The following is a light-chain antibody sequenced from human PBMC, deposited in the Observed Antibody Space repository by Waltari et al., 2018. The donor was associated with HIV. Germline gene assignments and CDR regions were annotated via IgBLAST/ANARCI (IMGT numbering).Light chain of an antibody. CDR1: SSDVGGYNY. CDR2: EVS. CDR3: SSYTSSSTPVV. Sequence: QSALTQPASVSGSPGQSITISCTGTSSDVGGYNYVSWYQQHPGKAPKLMIDEVSNRPSGVSNRFSGTRSGNTASLTISGLQAEDEADYYCSSYTSSSTPVVFGGGTKLTVL. V-gene: IGLV2-14*01. J-gene: IGLJ2*01.